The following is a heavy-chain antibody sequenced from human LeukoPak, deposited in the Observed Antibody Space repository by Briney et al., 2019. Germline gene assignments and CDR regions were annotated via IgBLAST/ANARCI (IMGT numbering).Heavy chain of an antibody. CDR1: GGTFSSYA. J-gene: IGHJ5*02. V-gene: IGHV1-69*04. CDR3: ARGLTFGGVIA. Sequence: SVKVSCKASGGTFSSYAISWVRQAPGQGLEWMGRIIPILGIANYAQKFQGRVTITADKSTSTAYMELSSLRSEDTAVCYCARGLTFGGVIAWGQGTLVTVSS. CDR2: IIPILGIA. D-gene: IGHD3-16*02.